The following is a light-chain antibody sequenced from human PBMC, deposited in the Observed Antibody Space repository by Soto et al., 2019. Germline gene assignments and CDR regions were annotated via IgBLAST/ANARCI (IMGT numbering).Light chain of an antibody. CDR2: LGS. CDR1: QSLLHSSGRND. CDR3: IQATQSPLYT. Sequence: DIVLTQSPLSLSVTPGEPASMSCRSSQSLLHSSGRNDLEWYLQKPGQSPQLLIYLGSNRASGVPDRFSGSGSGTEWTLKISRVEAEDVGIYYCIQATQSPLYTFGQGTKVEIE. J-gene: IGKJ2*01. V-gene: IGKV2-28*01.